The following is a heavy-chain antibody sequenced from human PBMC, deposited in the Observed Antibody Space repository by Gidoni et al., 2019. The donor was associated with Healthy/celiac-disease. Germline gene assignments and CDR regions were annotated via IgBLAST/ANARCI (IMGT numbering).Heavy chain of an antibody. D-gene: IGHD2-2*01. CDR3: ARGYCSSTSCPYYYYMDV. V-gene: IGHV1-69*01. CDR1: GGTFSSYA. J-gene: IGHJ6*03. CDR2: IIPIFGTA. Sequence: QVQLVQSGAEVKKPGSSVKVSCKASGGTFSSYAIRWVRQAPGQGLEWMGGIIPIFGTANYAQKFQGRVTITADESTGTAYMELSSLRSEDTAVYYCARGYCSSTSCPYYYYMDVWGKGTTVTVSS.